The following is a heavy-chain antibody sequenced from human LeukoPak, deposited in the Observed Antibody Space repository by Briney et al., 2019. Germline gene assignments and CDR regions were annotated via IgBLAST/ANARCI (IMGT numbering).Heavy chain of an antibody. Sequence: GGTLRLSCAASGFTSSDYYMSWIRQAPGKGLEWVSYISSSGSTIYYADSVKGRFTISRDNAKNSLYLQMNSLRAEDTAVYYCARDACSGGSGYSGGFDAWGKGALVTVSS. CDR1: GFTSSDYY. CDR3: ARDACSGGSGYSGGFDA. CDR2: ISSSGSTI. V-gene: IGHV3-11*01. D-gene: IGHD2-15*01. J-gene: IGHJ5*02.